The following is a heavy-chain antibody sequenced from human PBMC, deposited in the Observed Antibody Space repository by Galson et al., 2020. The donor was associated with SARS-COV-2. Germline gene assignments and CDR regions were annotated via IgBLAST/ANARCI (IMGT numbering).Heavy chain of an antibody. J-gene: IGHJ6*02. CDR2: IYPGNSLT. CDR1: GYSFSHYW. CDR3: ARSPGGNEKLSGCYYYGMDV. Sequence: GESLKISCQGSGYSFSHYWINWVRQMPGKGLDWMGIIYPGNSLTIYSPSFQGQVTISADKSINTTYLQWSSLKAPDTAMYDCARSPGGNEKLSGCYYYGMDVWGQGTTVTVSS. V-gene: IGHV5-51*01. D-gene: IGHD6-25*01.